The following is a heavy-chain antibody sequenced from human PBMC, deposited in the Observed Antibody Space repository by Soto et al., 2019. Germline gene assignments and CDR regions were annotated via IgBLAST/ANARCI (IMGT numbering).Heavy chain of an antibody. CDR3: AKDRRAYASWSFDF. CDR1: GFTFSSYA. V-gene: IGHV3-23*01. J-gene: IGHJ2*01. CDR2: ISGSGGST. D-gene: IGHD4-17*01. Sequence: EVQLLESGGGLVQPGGSLRLSCVASGFTFSSYAMTWVRQAPGKGLEWVSAISGSGGSTYYADSVKGRVSISRDNSKNTLYLQMTSLRAEDTAVYYWAKDRRAYASWSFDFWGRVTLMTVSS.